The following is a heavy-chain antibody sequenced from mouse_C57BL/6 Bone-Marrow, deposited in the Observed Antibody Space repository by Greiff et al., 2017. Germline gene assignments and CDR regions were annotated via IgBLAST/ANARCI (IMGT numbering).Heavy chain of an antibody. Sequence: VQLKQSGPELVKPGASVKISCKASGYSFTDYNMNWVKPSNGKSLEWIGVITPNYGTTSYNQKFKGKATLTVDHSSSPAYMQLNSLTSEDSAVYYCARWAHYYGTDYFDYWGQGTTLTVSS. CDR2: ITPNYGTT. J-gene: IGHJ2*01. V-gene: IGHV1-39*01. CDR1: GYSFTDYN. CDR3: ARWAHYYGTDYFDY. D-gene: IGHD1-1*01.